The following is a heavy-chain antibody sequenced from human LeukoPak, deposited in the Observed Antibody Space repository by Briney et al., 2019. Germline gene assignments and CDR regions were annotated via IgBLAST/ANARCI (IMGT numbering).Heavy chain of an antibody. J-gene: IGHJ3*02. V-gene: IGHV5-51*01. CDR3: ARRRYCSSTSCYGGVDGFDI. CDR1: EYGFTNYW. D-gene: IGHD2-2*01. CDR2: IYPGDSDS. Sequence: GEPRKISGKGSEYGFTNYWVGWVRQMPGKDLEWMGIIYPGDSDSRYRPSFQGQVTISADKSFSTAYLQWSSLKASDTAMYYCARRRYCSSTSCYGGVDGFDIWGQGTMVTVSS.